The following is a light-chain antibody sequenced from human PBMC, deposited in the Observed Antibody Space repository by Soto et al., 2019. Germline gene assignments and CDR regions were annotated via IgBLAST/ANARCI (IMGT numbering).Light chain of an antibody. Sequence: EIVMTQSPATLSVSPGERATLSCRASQSVSSNLAWYQQKPVQAPRLLIYGASTRATGIPARFSGSGSGTEFTLNISSLQSEDFAVYYCQHYNNWPPYTFGQGTKLEIK. V-gene: IGKV3-15*01. CDR3: QHYNNWPPYT. CDR2: GAS. J-gene: IGKJ2*01. CDR1: QSVSSN.